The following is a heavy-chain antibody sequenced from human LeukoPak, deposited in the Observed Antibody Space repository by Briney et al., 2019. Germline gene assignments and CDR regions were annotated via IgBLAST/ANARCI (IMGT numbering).Heavy chain of an antibody. CDR2: INSNGGIT. J-gene: IGHJ4*02. D-gene: IGHD3-22*01. V-gene: IGHV3-64D*06. CDR1: GFTFSSYL. CDR3: AKDDSSGYYSHFDY. Sequence: PGGSLRLSCSASGFTFSSYLMHWVRQAPGKGLEYVSAINSNGGITYSADSVRGRFTISRDNSKNTLYFQMGSLRAEDTAVYYCAKDDSSGYYSHFDYWGQGTLVTVSS.